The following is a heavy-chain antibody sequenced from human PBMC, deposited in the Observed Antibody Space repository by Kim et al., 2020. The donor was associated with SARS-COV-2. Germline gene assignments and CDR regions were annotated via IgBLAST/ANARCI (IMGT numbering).Heavy chain of an antibody. V-gene: IGHV4-34*01. Sequence: SETLSLTCAVYGGSFSGYYWSWIRQPPGKGLEWIGEINHSGSTNYNPSLKSRVTISVDTSKNQFSLKLSSVTAADTAVYYCASGGVVVPAVDAFDIWGQGTMVTVSS. CDR1: GGSFSGYY. CDR2: INHSGST. D-gene: IGHD2-2*01. CDR3: ASGGVVVPAVDAFDI. J-gene: IGHJ3*02.